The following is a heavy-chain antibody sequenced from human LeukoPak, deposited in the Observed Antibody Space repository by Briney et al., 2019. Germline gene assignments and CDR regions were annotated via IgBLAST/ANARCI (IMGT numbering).Heavy chain of an antibody. CDR2: IYYSGST. CDR3: ARDPTAAAGNVG. D-gene: IGHD6-13*01. Sequence: PSETLSLTFTVSGGSISSSSYYWGWIRQPPGKGLEWIGSIYYSGSTYYNPSLKSRVTISVDTSKNQFSLKLSSVTAADTAVYYCARDPTAAAGNVGWGQGTLVTVSS. CDR1: GGSISSSSYY. J-gene: IGHJ1*01. V-gene: IGHV4-39*07.